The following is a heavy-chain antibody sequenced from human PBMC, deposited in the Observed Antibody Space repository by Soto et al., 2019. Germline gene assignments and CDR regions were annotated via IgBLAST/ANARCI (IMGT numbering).Heavy chain of an antibody. CDR3: VNTPSGDY. CDR1: GFSFSSYD. Sequence: PGGSLILSCAASGFSFSSYDVHWVRQAPGKGLEWVSVITTTGDTYYAASVKGRFTISRENAENSLYLQMNSLRAEDAAVYYCVNTPSGDYWGQGTLVTVSS. CDR2: ITTTGDT. V-gene: IGHV3-13*01. J-gene: IGHJ4*02.